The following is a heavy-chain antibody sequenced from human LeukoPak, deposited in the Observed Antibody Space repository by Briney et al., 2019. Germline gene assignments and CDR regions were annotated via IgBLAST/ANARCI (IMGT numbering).Heavy chain of an antibody. CDR2: IYYSGST. V-gene: IGHV4-59*01. J-gene: IGHJ3*02. Sequence: SETLSLTCTVSGGPMSSYYWSWIRQPPGKGLEWIGYIYYSGSTNYNPSLKSRVTISVDTSKNQFSLKLSSVTAADTAVYYCARDGAGAFDIWGQGTMVTVSS. CDR3: ARDGAGAFDI. CDR1: GGPMSSYY. D-gene: IGHD1-14*01.